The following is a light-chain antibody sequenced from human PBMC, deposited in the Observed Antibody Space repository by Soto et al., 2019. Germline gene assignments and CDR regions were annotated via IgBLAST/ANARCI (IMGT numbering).Light chain of an antibody. Sequence: DIQMTQSPSSLSASVGDRVTITCRASQDIRNGLGWYQQKPGKAPERLIYAAFHLQSGVPSRFSGSGSGTEFTLTISSLQPEDFATYYCLQHNTYPWTFGQGTKVEIK. J-gene: IGKJ1*01. CDR2: AAF. CDR1: QDIRNG. CDR3: LQHNTYPWT. V-gene: IGKV1-17*01.